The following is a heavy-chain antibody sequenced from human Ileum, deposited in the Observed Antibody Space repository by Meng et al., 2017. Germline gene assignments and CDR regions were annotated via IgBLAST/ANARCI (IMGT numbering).Heavy chain of an antibody. CDR2: MNLGGSP. J-gene: IGHJ4*02. V-gene: IGHV4-4*02. Sequence: QVQLQESGPGLVEPSGPLSLTCAVSGRSISRSDLWSCVRQPPGKGLEWIAEMNLGGSPNYNPSLKSRVTMSVDKSNDHLSLQLTSVTAADTAVYYCAHIFDSWGQGTLVTVSS. CDR1: GRSISRSDL. CDR3: AHIFDS.